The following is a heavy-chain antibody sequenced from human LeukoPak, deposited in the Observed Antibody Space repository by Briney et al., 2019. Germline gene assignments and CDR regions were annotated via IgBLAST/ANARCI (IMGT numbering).Heavy chain of an antibody. CDR2: RNPNSGNT. CDR1: GYTFTSYD. V-gene: IGHV1-8*01. D-gene: IGHD3-22*01. CDR3: AREFRAEGYYDSSAYYRNYYYYGMDV. Sequence: ASVKVSCKASGYTFTSYDINWVRQATGQGLEWMGWRNPNSGNTGYAQKFQGRVTMTRNTSTSTAYMELSSLRSEDTAVYYCAREFRAEGYYDSSAYYRNYYYYGMDVWGQGTTVTVSS. J-gene: IGHJ6*02.